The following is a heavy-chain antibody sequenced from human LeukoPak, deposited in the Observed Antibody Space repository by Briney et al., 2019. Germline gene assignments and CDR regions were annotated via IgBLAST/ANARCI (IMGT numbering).Heavy chain of an antibody. CDR3: ARDPGAFPYFFDN. CDR2: ISTSSSAI. J-gene: IGHJ4*02. Sequence: GGSLRLSCVASGFTFSDYNMNWVRQAPGKGLEWVSYISTSSSAIYYADSVKGRFTISRDNSKNTLYLQMHSLRVEDTAVYFCARDPGAFPYFFDNWGQGTLVTVSS. D-gene: IGHD4/OR15-4a*01. V-gene: IGHV3-48*01. CDR1: GFTFSDYN.